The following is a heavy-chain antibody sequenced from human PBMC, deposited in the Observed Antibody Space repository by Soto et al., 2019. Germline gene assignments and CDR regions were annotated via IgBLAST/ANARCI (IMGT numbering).Heavy chain of an antibody. Sequence: EVQLLESGGGLVQPGGSLRLSCAAPGFTFSNYAMNWVRQAPGKGLEWVSVISGSGGRTYYADSVKGRFTISRDNSKNTLYLQMNSLRGEDTAVYYCARRSSAWDFDYWGQGTLVTVSS. CDR2: ISGSGGRT. J-gene: IGHJ4*02. CDR3: ARRSSAWDFDY. V-gene: IGHV3-23*01. D-gene: IGHD6-19*01. CDR1: GFTFSNYA.